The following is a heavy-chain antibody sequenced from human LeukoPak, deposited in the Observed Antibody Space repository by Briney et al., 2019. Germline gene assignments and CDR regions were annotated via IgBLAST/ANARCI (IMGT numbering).Heavy chain of an antibody. Sequence: ASVKVSCKASGYPFRDYVIEWLRQAPGQSLEWIGWINPANGNTKYSRSFQGRVTITRDTSASVVYMELSSLRYEDTAVYYCARDADPTSGGGHRAFRESFDAFDIWGQGTMVTVSS. CDR2: INPANGNT. CDR3: ARDADPTSGGGHRAFRESFDAFDI. D-gene: IGHD2-15*01. V-gene: IGHV1-3*01. J-gene: IGHJ3*02. CDR1: GYPFRDYV.